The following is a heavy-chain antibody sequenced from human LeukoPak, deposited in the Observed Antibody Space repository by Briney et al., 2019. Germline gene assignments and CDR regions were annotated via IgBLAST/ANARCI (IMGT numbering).Heavy chain of an antibody. J-gene: IGHJ4*02. CDR2: IYYSGST. V-gene: IGHV4-31*03. Sequence: SETLSLTCTVSGGSISSGGYYWSWLRQHPGRGLEWIGYIYYSGSTYYNPSLKSRVTISVDTSKHQFSLKLSSVTAADTAVYYCARDGLGSSGFDYWGQGTLVTVSS. CDR1: GGSISSGGYY. D-gene: IGHD6-6*01. CDR3: ARDGLGSSGFDY.